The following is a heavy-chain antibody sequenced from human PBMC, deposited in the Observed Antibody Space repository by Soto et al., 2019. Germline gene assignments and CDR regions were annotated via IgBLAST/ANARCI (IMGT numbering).Heavy chain of an antibody. CDR3: ASQYYDILTGYPPGVPDAFDI. J-gene: IGHJ3*02. CDR1: GFTFSSYG. V-gene: IGHV3-33*01. D-gene: IGHD3-9*01. Sequence: GGSLRLSCAASGFTFSSYGMHWVRQAPGKGLEWVAVIWYDGSNKYYADSVKGRFTISRDNSKNTLYLQMNSLRAEDTAVYYCASQYYDILTGYPPGVPDAFDIWGQGTMVTVSS. CDR2: IWYDGSNK.